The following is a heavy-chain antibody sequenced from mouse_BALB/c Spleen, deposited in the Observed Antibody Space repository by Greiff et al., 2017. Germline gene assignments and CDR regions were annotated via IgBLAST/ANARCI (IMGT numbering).Heavy chain of an antibody. CDR1: GFTFTDYY. Sequence: DVMLVESGGGLVQPGGSLRLSCATSGFTFTDYYMRWVRQPPGKALEWLGFIRNKANGYTTEYSASVKGRFTISRDNSQSILYLQMNTLRAEDSATYYCARDKEAYYGNYFDYWGQGTTLTVSS. CDR3: ARDKEAYYGNYFDY. J-gene: IGHJ2*01. V-gene: IGHV7-3*02. CDR2: IRNKANGYTT. D-gene: IGHD2-10*01.